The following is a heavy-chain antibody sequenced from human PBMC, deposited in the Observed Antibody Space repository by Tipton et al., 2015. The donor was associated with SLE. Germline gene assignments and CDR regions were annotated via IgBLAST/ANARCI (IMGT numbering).Heavy chain of an antibody. CDR1: GYTFTNYG. CDR3: ARDPGIANGMGD. Sequence: QLVQSGAEVKKPGASVKVSCKASGYTFTNYGISWVRQAPGQGLEWMGWISPYNGNTDSAQNLQGRVTMTADTSTTTAYMELRSLRSDDTAVYYCARDPGIANGMGDWGRGTTLTVSS. D-gene: IGHD1-1*01. CDR2: ISPYNGNT. J-gene: IGHJ6*02. V-gene: IGHV1-18*01.